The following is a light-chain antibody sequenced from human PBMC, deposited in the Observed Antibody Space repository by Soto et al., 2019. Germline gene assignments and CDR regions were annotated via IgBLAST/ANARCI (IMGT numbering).Light chain of an antibody. Sequence: EIVLTQSPATLSLSPGEGATLSCRASQSVNSFLAWYQQKPGQAPRLLIYDASSRATGIPARFSGSGSGTDFILTISSLEPEDFAVYYCQQRENWPITFGHGTRLDNK. CDR1: QSVNSF. J-gene: IGKJ5*01. V-gene: IGKV3-11*01. CDR2: DAS. CDR3: QQRENWPIT.